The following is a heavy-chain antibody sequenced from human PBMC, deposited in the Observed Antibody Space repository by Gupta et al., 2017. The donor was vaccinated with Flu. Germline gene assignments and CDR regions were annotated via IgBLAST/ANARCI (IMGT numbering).Heavy chain of an antibody. CDR3: AKDDNSAWYAFDY. Sequence: RQAPGKGLEGGAVISYDGSNKYYADSVKGRFTISRDNSKNTLYLQMNSLRAEDTAVYYCAKDDNSAWYAFDYWGQGTLVTVSS. V-gene: IGHV3-30*18. D-gene: IGHD6-19*01. CDR2: ISYDGSNK. J-gene: IGHJ4*02.